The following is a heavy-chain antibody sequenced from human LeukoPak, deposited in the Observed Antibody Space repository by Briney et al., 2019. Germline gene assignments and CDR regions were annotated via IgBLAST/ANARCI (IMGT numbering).Heavy chain of an antibody. V-gene: IGHV4-39*01. CDR2: IDDSGST. CDR1: GGSVSSSSHF. Sequence: SETLSLTCTVSGGSVSSSSHFWGWIRQPPGKGLDWIGSIDDSGSTYYNPSLKSRVTISVDTSKNQFSLRLSSVTAADTAVYYCARLGPRNSSGYYYYWGQGTLVTVSS. CDR3: ARLGPRNSSGYYYY. J-gene: IGHJ4*02. D-gene: IGHD3-22*01.